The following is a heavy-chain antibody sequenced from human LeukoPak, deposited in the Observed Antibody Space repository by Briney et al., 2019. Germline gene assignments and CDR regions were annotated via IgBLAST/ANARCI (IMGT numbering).Heavy chain of an antibody. Sequence: TLSLTCTVSGGSISSGGYYWSWIRQPPGKGLEWIGYIYHSGSTYYNPSLKSRVTISVDRSKNQFSLKLSSVTAADTAVYYCARASVVVPALSAFDIWGQGTMVTVSS. D-gene: IGHD2-2*01. CDR1: GGSISSGGYY. CDR3: ARASVVVPALSAFDI. V-gene: IGHV4-30-2*01. CDR2: IYHSGST. J-gene: IGHJ3*02.